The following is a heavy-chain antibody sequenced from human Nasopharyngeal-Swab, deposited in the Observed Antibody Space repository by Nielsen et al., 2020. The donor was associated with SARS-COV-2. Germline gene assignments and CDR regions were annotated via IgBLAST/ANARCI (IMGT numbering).Heavy chain of an antibody. V-gene: IGHV1-24*01. CDR2: FDPEDGET. J-gene: IGHJ6*02. CDR3: ATGAAVAGTPISYYYYYGMDV. CDR1: GYTLTDLS. D-gene: IGHD6-19*01. Sequence: ASVTVSCQASGYTLTDLSMHWVRQAPGKGLEWMGGFDPEDGETIYAQKFQGRVTMTEDTSTDTAYMELSSLRSEDTAVYYCATGAAVAGTPISYYYYYGMDVWGQGTTVTVSS.